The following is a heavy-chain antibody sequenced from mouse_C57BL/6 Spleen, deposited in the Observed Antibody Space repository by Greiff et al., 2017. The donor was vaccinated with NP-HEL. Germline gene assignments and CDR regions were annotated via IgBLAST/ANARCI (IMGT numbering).Heavy chain of an antibody. CDR3: TAYYYGSSSIFAY. J-gene: IGHJ3*01. V-gene: IGHV14-1*01. Sequence: EVQLQQSGAELVRPGASVKLSCTASGFNIKDYYMHWVKQRPEQGLEWIGRIDPEDGDTEYAPKFQGKATMTADTSSNTAYLQLSSLTSEDTAVYYCTAYYYGSSSIFAYWGQGTLVTVSA. CDR1: GFNIKDYY. D-gene: IGHD1-1*01. CDR2: IDPEDGDT.